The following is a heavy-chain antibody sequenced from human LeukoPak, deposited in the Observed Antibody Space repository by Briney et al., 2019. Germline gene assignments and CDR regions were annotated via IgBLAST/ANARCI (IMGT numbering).Heavy chain of an antibody. D-gene: IGHD3-10*01. CDR2: IIPIFGTA. Sequence: ASVKVSCKASGGTFSSYAISWVRQAPGQGLEWMGGIIPIFGTANYAQKFQGRVTVTTDESTSTAYMELSSLRSEDTAVYYCARSVTMVRGVITDYGMDVWGQGTTVTVSS. J-gene: IGHJ6*02. CDR3: ARSVTMVRGVITDYGMDV. CDR1: GGTFSSYA. V-gene: IGHV1-69*05.